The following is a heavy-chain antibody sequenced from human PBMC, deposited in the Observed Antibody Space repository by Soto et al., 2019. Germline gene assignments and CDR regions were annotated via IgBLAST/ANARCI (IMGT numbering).Heavy chain of an antibody. J-gene: IGHJ6*02. V-gene: IGHV3-30*18. CDR1: GFTFSSYG. D-gene: IGHD2-21*01. CDR3: AKDAVVNAIPCGMDV. Sequence: QVQLVESGGGVVQPGRSLRLSCAASGFTFSSYGMHWVRQAPGKGLEWVAVISYDGSNKYYADSVKGRFTISRDNSKNTLYLQMNSLRAEDTAVYYCAKDAVVNAIPCGMDVWGQGTTVTVSS. CDR2: ISYDGSNK.